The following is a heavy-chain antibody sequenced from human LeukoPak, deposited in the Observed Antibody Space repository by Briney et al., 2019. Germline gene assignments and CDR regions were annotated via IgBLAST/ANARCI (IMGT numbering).Heavy chain of an antibody. V-gene: IGHV4-59*01. CDR2: IYYSGST. J-gene: IGHJ3*01. D-gene: IGHD5-24*01. Sequence: SETLSLTCTVSGDSISRYYWSWIRQPPRKGLEWIGYIYYSGSTNYNPSLKSRVTISADTSKNQFSLKLSSVTAADTAVYYCARALDGYRYAFDFWGQGTMVTVSS. CDR1: GDSISRYY. CDR3: ARALDGYRYAFDF.